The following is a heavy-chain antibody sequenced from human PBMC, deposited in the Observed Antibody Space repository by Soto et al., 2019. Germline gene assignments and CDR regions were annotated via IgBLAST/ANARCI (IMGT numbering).Heavy chain of an antibody. Sequence: EVQLVESGGGLVKHGESLGLSCAASGFSFSDAWMNWVRQAPGKGLEWVGRIKSKTDGGTTDYAAPVNGRFSISRDDSKNTLYLQMSSLKTDDTAVYYCTRGGLSGHYTDYWGRGTLVTVSS. V-gene: IGHV3-15*07. J-gene: IGHJ4*02. CDR3: TRGGLSGHYTDY. CDR1: GFSFSDAW. CDR2: IKSKTDGGTT. D-gene: IGHD5-12*01.